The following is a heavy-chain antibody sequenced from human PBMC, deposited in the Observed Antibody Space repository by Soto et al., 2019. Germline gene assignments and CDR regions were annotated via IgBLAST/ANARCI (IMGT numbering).Heavy chain of an antibody. V-gene: IGHV4-39*01. CDR2: IYYSGST. J-gene: IGHJ6*02. CDR3: ARRLAKAPNYYYYGMDV. CDR1: GGSISSSSYY. Sequence: SETLSLTCTVSGGSISSSSYYWGWIRQPPGKGLEWIGSIYYSGSTYYNPSLKSRVTISVDTSKNQFSLKLSSVTAADTAVYYCARRLAKAPNYYYYGMDVWGQGTTVTVSS. D-gene: IGHD6-6*01.